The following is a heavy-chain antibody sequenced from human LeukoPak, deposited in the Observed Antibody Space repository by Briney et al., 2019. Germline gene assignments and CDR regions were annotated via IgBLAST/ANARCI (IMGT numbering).Heavy chain of an antibody. CDR3: TANYNY. D-gene: IGHD3-10*01. CDR2: INSDESRT. V-gene: IGHV3-74*01. Sequence: GGSLRLSCAASGFTFNTFWMHWVRQVPGKGLVWVSRINSDESRTNYADSVKGRFTISRDNAKNTLYLHMNSLRAEDTAVYYCTANYNYWGQGTLVTVSS. J-gene: IGHJ4*02. CDR1: GFTFNTFW.